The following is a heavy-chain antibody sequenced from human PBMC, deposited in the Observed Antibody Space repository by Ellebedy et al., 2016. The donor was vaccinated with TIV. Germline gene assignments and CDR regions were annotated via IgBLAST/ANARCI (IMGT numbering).Heavy chain of an antibody. CDR2: INWNGDTR. CDR1: GFTFDEFG. V-gene: IGHV3-20*04. Sequence: GESLKISCAGSGFTFDEFGMSWVRQTPGKGLEWVSGINWNGDTRSYGDSVKGRFTDSRDNGKNRLDLQMISLRAEDTGVYYCVRVEGEFWGQGTLVTVSS. J-gene: IGHJ4*02. D-gene: IGHD3-10*01. CDR3: VRVEGEF.